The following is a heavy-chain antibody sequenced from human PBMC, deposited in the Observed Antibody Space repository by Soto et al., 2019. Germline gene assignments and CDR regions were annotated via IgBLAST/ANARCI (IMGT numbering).Heavy chain of an antibody. Sequence: QITLKESGPTVVKPTQTLTLTCTFSGFSLSTSGVGVAWIRQPPGKALEWLALMYWDEDKRYRPSPETRLTITTDTPRNPVVLTRTNMDSVDTATYYCACLPCSGASCYWFSYSGMDVWGPGTTVTVSS. CDR1: GFSLSTSGVG. J-gene: IGHJ6*02. CDR2: MYWDEDK. D-gene: IGHD2-15*01. CDR3: ACLPCSGASCYWFSYSGMDV. V-gene: IGHV2-5*02.